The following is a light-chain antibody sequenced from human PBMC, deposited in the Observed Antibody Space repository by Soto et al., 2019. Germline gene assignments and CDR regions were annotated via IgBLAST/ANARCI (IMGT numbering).Light chain of an antibody. Sequence: QSVLTQPPSASGTPGQSVTISCSGGSSNIGSNTVNWYQQLPGAAPKLLIYTFHQRPSGVPDRFSASKSGTSASLAISGLQPDDEADYYCATWDYSLNGWVFGGGTELTVL. V-gene: IGLV1-44*01. CDR1: SSNIGSNT. CDR3: ATWDYSLNGWV. J-gene: IGLJ3*02. CDR2: TFH.